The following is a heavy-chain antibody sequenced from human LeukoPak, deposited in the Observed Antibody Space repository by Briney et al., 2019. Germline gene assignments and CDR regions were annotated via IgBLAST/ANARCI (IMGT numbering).Heavy chain of an antibody. D-gene: IGHD3-22*01. CDR2: ISYDGSNK. CDR3: ARDRSYYDSSGPLMGGFHFDY. CDR1: GFTFSSYA. V-gene: IGHV3-30-3*01. Sequence: GGSLRLSCAASGFTFSSYAMHWVRQAPGKGLEWVAVISYDGSNKYYADSVKGRFTISRDNSKNTLYLQMNSLRAEDTAVHYCARDRSYYDSSGPLMGGFHFDYWGQGTLVTVSS. J-gene: IGHJ4*02.